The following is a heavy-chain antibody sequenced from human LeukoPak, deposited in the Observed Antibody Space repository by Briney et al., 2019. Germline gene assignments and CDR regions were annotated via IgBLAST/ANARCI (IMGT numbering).Heavy chain of an antibody. CDR2: ISGSASIT. D-gene: IGHD2-15*01. J-gene: IGHJ4*02. CDR3: ATGAASIGWLSHDH. V-gene: IGHV3-23*01. CDR1: GFTFSSFS. Sequence: GGSLRLSCAASGFTFSSFSMSWVRQTPGKGLEWVSDISGSASITKYADSVKGRFIISRDNSKNTLFLQMNSLTAEDTAVYYCATGAASIGWLSHDHWGQGTLVTVSP.